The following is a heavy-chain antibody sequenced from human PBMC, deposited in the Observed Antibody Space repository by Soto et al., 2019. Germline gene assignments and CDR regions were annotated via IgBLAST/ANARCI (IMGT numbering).Heavy chain of an antibody. J-gene: IGHJ4*02. CDR3: ARVSSSGWYNDY. CDR2: ISAYNGNT. Sequence: ASVKVSCKASGYTFTSYGISWVLQAPGQGLEWMGWISAYNGNTNYAQKLQGRVTMTTDTSTSTAYMELRSLRSDDTAVYYCARVSSSGWYNDYWGQGTLVTVSS. CDR1: GYTFTSYG. D-gene: IGHD6-19*01. V-gene: IGHV1-18*04.